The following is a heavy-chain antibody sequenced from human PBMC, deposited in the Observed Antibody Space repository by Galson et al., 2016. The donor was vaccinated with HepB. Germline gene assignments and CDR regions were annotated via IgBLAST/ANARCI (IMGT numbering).Heavy chain of an antibody. D-gene: IGHD5-18*01. Sequence: SETLSLTCTVSGDSFGDSDWNWIRQSPGKGLEWIGHIHYSGHTYYNPSLKSRVTMSLDTPKKQFSLNRASVTAADAAVYYCARRRAMGSAADYSEFYWLDPWGQGIRVTVSS. CDR3: ARRRAMGSAADYSEFYWLDP. CDR2: IHYSGHT. V-gene: IGHV4-59*08. J-gene: IGHJ5*02. CDR1: GDSFGDSD.